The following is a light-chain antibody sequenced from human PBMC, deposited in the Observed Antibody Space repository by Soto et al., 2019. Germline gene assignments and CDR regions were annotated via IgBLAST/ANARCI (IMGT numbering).Light chain of an antibody. V-gene: IGKV1-8*01. CDR1: QGISSY. Sequence: AIRMTQSPSSFSASTGDRVTITCRASQGISSYLAWYQQKPGKAPKLLIYDASSLESGVPSRFSGSASGTEFTLTISSLQPDDFATYYCQQYNSYSTFGQGTKVDIK. J-gene: IGKJ1*01. CDR3: QQYNSYST. CDR2: DAS.